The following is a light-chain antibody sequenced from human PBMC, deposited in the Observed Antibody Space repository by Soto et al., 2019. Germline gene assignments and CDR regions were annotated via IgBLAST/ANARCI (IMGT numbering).Light chain of an antibody. CDR3: TKRRNWKFN. CDR2: DAS. V-gene: IGKV3-11*01. J-gene: IGKJ3*01. CDR1: QSVSSY. Sequence: ILLTQSPSTLSLSPGERGTLCCRASQSVSSYLAWYQQKPGQAPRLLIYDASNRATGIPARFSGSGSGTEFTITISSIEPEDFEVYSCTKRRNWKFNFGPGTKVDIK.